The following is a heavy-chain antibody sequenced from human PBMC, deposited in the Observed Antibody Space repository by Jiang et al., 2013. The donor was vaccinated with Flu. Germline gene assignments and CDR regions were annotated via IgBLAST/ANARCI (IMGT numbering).Heavy chain of an antibody. V-gene: IGHV4-39*01. Sequence: GSGLVKPSETLSLTCTVSGGSISSSSYYWGWIRQPPGKGLEWIGSIYYSGSTYYNPSLKSRVTISVDTSKNQFSLKLSSVTAADTAVYYCARLSRGRWLVPDYWGQGTLVTVSS. CDR1: GGSISSSSYY. CDR3: ARLSRGRWLVPDY. D-gene: IGHD6-19*01. J-gene: IGHJ4*02. CDR2: IYYSGST.